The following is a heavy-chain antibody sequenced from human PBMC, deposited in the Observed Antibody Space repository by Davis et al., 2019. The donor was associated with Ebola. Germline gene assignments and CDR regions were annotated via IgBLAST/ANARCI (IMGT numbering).Heavy chain of an antibody. CDR1: GFTFSSYA. D-gene: IGHD5-24*01. CDR3: ARSRDGYYRALDY. J-gene: IGHJ4*02. V-gene: IGHV4-34*01. Sequence: ESLKISCAASGFTFSSYAMSWVRQAPGKGLEWIGEINHSGSTNYNPSLKSRVTISVDTSKNQFSLKLSSVTAADTAVYYCARSRDGYYRALDYWGQGTLVTVSS. CDR2: INHSGST.